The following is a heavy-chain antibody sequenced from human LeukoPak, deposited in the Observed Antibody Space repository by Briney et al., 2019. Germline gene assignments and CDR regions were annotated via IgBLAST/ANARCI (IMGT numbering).Heavy chain of an antibody. CDR1: GFTFSSYW. V-gene: IGHV3-74*01. CDR2: INSDGSST. J-gene: IGHJ5*02. Sequence: GGSLRLSCAASGFTFSSYWMHWVRQAPGKRLVWVSRINSDGSSTSYADSVKGRFTISRDNAKNTLYLQMNSLRAEDTAVYYCARYRITIFGPPGWFDPWGQGTLVTVSS. D-gene: IGHD3-3*01. CDR3: ARYRITIFGPPGWFDP.